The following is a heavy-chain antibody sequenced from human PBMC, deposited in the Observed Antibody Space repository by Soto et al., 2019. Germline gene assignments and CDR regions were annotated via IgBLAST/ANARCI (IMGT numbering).Heavy chain of an antibody. V-gene: IGHV3-23*01. Sequence: PGESLKISCAASGFTFSSYAMSWVRQAPGKGLEWVSAISGSGGSTYYADSVKGRFTISRDNSKNTLYLQMNSLRAEDTAVYYCANEPQTGGCLDYWGQGTLVTVSS. CDR2: ISGSGGST. CDR3: ANEPQTGGCLDY. J-gene: IGHJ4*02. CDR1: GFTFSSYA. D-gene: IGHD2-8*02.